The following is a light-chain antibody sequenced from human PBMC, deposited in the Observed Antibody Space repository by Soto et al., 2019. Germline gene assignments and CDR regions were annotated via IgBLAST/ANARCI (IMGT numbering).Light chain of an antibody. CDR1: QTVSSH. J-gene: IGKJ5*01. CDR2: HAS. V-gene: IGKV3D-15*01. CDR3: QQYNTWPPSTT. Sequence: EIIMTQSPATLSLSPGESATLSCRASQTVSSHLAWYQQKNGQAPRLLIYHASIRTTAIPARFSGSGSGTEFILTISSLQSEDFAIYYCQQYNTWPPSTTFGQGTRLEI.